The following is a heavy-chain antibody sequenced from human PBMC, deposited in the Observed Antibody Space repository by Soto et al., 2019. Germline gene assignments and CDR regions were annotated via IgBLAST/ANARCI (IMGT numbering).Heavy chain of an antibody. CDR2: IIPIFGTA. V-gene: IGHV1-69*13. CDR3: ASPYCSSTSCYDRGDY. J-gene: IGHJ4*02. Sequence: SVKVSCKASGGTFSSYAISWVRQAPGQGLEWMGGIIPIFGTANYAQKFQGRVTITADESTSTAYMELSSLRSEDTAVYYCASPYCSSTSCYDRGDYWGQGTLVTVSS. D-gene: IGHD2-2*01. CDR1: GGTFSSYA.